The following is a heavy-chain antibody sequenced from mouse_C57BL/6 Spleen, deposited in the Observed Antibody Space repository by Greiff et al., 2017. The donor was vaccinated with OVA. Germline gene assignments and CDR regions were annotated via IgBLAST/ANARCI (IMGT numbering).Heavy chain of an antibody. CDR1: GFTFSNYW. D-gene: IGHD2-1*01. Sequence: LQQSGGGLVQPGGSMKLSCVASGFTFSNYWMNWVRQSPEKGLEWVAQIRLKSDNYATHYAESVKGRFTISRDDSKSSVYLQMNNLRAEATGIYYCTRDYYGNSPFAYWGQGTLVTVSA. CDR3: TRDYYGNSPFAY. V-gene: IGHV6-3*01. J-gene: IGHJ3*01. CDR2: IRLKSDNYAT.